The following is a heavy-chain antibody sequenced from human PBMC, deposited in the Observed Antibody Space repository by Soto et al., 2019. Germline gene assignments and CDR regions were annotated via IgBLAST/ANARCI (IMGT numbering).Heavy chain of an antibody. D-gene: IGHD4-17*01. Sequence: EVQLLESRGGLVQPGGSLRLSCAASGFTFSSYAMSWVRQAPGKGLEWVSAISGSGGSTYYADSVKGRFTISRDNSKNTLYLQMNSLRAEDTAVYYCAKDLGDYGDYGYYYYYGMDVWGQGTTVTVSS. CDR3: AKDLGDYGDYGYYYYYGMDV. CDR2: ISGSGGST. CDR1: GFTFSSYA. V-gene: IGHV3-23*01. J-gene: IGHJ6*02.